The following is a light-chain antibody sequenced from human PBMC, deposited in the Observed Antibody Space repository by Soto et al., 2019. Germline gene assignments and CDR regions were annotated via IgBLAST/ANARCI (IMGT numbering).Light chain of an antibody. CDR3: QQYNSYRFT. J-gene: IGKJ3*01. Sequence: DIQMTQSPSTLSASVGDRVTITCRASQSISSWLAWYQQKPGKAPKLLIYDASSLESGVPSRFSGSGSGTEFTLTISSLQPDDFATYDCQQYNSYRFTFGPGTKVDIK. V-gene: IGKV1-5*01. CDR2: DAS. CDR1: QSISSW.